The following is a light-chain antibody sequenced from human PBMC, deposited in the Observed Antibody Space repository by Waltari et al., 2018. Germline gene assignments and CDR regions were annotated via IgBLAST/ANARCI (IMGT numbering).Light chain of an antibody. CDR2: GTS. J-gene: IGKJ5*01. Sequence: RASPSVSSSYLVRYRQKPGQAPRLLIYGTSSRATDIPDRFSGSGSGTDFTLTISRLEPEDFAVYYCQQYGGSPPITFGQGTRLEIK. V-gene: IGKV3-20*01. CDR3: QQYGGSPPIT. CDR1: PSVSSSY.